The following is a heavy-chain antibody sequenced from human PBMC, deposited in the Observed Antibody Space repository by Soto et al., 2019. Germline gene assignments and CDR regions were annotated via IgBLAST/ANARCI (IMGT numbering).Heavy chain of an antibody. Sequence: ASVKVSCKASGYTFTGYYVHWVRQAPGQGLEWMGWINPNSGDTYLAQRFQGRVTMNRDTSIGTAYMELRGLTSDDTAEYYCAKGGAIVAAGTRVYLYNAMDVWGQRTTFTVPS. D-gene: IGHD1-26*01. CDR2: INPNSGDT. CDR3: AKGGAIVAAGTRVYLYNAMDV. V-gene: IGHV1-2*02. CDR1: GYTFTGYY. J-gene: IGHJ6*02.